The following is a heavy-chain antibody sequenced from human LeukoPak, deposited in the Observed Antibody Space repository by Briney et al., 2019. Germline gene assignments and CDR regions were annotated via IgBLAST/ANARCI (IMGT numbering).Heavy chain of an antibody. Sequence: PGGSLRLSCAASGFTFSSYAMHWVRQAPGKGLEWVAVISYDGSNKYYADSVKGRFTISRDNSKNMLYLQMNSLRAEDTAVYYCARDGVRGSGRSMDVWGQGTTVTVSS. D-gene: IGHD3-10*01. V-gene: IGHV3-30*04. CDR2: ISYDGSNK. CDR3: ARDGVRGSGRSMDV. J-gene: IGHJ6*02. CDR1: GFTFSSYA.